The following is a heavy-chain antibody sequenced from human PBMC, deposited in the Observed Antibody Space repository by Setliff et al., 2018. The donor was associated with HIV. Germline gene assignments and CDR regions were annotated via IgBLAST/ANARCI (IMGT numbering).Heavy chain of an antibody. CDR2: IESKSDGGAT. J-gene: IGHJ3*02. D-gene: IGHD7-27*01. V-gene: IGHV3-15*04. CDR1: GFTFSNYG. Sequence: GGSLRLSCATSGFTFSNYGMNWIRQAPGKGLEWVGHIESKSDGGATHNAAPVKGRFTISRDDSKNTLYLQMDSLSTEDTAVYYCILLGMHGAFDIWGQGTMVTVSS. CDR3: ILLGMHGAFDI.